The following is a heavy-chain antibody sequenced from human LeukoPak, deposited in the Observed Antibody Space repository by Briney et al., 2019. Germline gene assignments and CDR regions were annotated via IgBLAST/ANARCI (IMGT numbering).Heavy chain of an antibody. CDR1: GYTFTSYG. J-gene: IGHJ6*03. CDR3: ARDLYYDSSGAGYYYYYMDV. CDR2: ISAYNGNT. D-gene: IGHD3-22*01. Sequence: ASVKVSCKASGYTFTSYGISWVRQAPGQGLEWMVWISAYNGNTNYAQKLQGRVTMTTDTSTSTAYMELRSLRSDDTAVYYCARDLYYDSSGAGYYYYYMDVWGKGTTVTVSS. V-gene: IGHV1-18*01.